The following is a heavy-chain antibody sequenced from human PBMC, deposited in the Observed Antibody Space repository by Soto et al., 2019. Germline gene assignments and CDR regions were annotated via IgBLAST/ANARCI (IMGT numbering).Heavy chain of an antibody. D-gene: IGHD3-10*01. CDR2: IYYSGST. CDR1: GGSISSYY. J-gene: IGHJ6*02. CDR3: ARGGGSKGPLSITMVRGVYYGMDV. Sequence: SETLSLTSTVSGGSISSYYWSWIRQPPGKGLEWIGYIYYSGSTNYNPSLKSRVTISVDTSKNQFSLKLSSVTAADTAVYYCARGGGSKGPLSITMVRGVYYGMDVWGQGTTVTVSS. V-gene: IGHV4-59*01.